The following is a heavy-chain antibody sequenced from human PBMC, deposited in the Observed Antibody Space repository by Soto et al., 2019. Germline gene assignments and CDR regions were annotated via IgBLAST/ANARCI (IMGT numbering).Heavy chain of an antibody. J-gene: IGHJ2*01. CDR1: GFTFSSYD. D-gene: IGHD6-19*01. CDR3: ARVGVAVAGTLDLYFDL. V-gene: IGHV3-13*01. CDR2: IGTAGDT. Sequence: EVQLVESGGGLVQPGGSLRLSCAASGFTFSSYDMHWVRQAAGKGLEWVSAIGTAGDTYYPGSVKGRFTISRENAKNSLYLQRNSLRAGDTAVYYCARVGVAVAGTLDLYFDLWGRGTLVTVSS.